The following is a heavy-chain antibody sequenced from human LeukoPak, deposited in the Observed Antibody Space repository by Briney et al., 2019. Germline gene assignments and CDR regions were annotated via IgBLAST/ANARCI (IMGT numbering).Heavy chain of an antibody. CDR2: VRQDGGEG. V-gene: IGHV3-7*01. CDR3: GREWAVDF. J-gene: IGHJ4*02. Sequence: GGSLRLSCAASGFTFNTYWMTWVRQAPGRGLEWVANVRQDGGEGHYVDSVKGRFTVSRDNAENSLYLQLNSLRIEDTAVYYCGREWAVDFWGQGTLVTVSS. CDR1: GFTFNTYW.